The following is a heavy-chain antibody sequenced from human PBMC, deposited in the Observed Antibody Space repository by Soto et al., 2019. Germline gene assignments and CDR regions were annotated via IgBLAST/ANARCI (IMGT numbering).Heavy chain of an antibody. J-gene: IGHJ4*02. CDR3: AKESYTRRTDFDY. CDR1: GFTFSRFD. V-gene: IGHV3-13*04. D-gene: IGHD3-16*01. Sequence: HPGGSLRLSCAASGFTFSRFDMHWVRQVIGKGLEWVSGIGTAGDTYYAGSVKGRFTISRENAKNTLYLQMHSLRAEDTAVYYCAKESYTRRTDFDYWGQGTLVTVSS. CDR2: IGTAGDT.